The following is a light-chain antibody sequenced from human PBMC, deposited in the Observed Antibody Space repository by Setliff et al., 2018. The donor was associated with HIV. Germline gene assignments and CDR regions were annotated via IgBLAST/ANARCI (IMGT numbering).Light chain of an antibody. CDR1: SSDVGSYNL. V-gene: IGLV2-23*02. J-gene: IGLJ1*01. Sequence: LTQPASVSGSPGLSITISCAGTSSDVGSYNLVSWYQQHPGKAPKLMIYEVTKRPSGVSNRFSGSKSGNTASLTISGLQAEDEADYYCCSYASSSTSLYVFGTGTKVTVL. CDR3: CSYASSSTSLYV. CDR2: EVT.